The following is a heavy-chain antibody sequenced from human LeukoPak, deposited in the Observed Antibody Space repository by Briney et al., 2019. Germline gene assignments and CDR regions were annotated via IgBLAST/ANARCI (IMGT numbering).Heavy chain of an antibody. J-gene: IGHJ6*02. CDR3: ARDRGRYCSSTGCYTTGIYYYYGMDV. CDR1: GFTFSSYA. D-gene: IGHD2-2*02. CDR2: ISYDGSNK. Sequence: GGSLRLSCAASGFTFSSYAMHWVRQAPGKGLEWVAVISYDGSNKYYADSVKGRFTISRDNSKNTLYLQMNSLRAEDTAVYYCARDRGRYCSSTGCYTTGIYYYYGMDVWGQGTTVTVSS. V-gene: IGHV3-30-3*01.